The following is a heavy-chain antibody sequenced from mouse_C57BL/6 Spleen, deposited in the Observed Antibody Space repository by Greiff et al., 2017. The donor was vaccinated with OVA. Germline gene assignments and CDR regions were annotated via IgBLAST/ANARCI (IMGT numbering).Heavy chain of an antibody. Sequence: QVHVKQSGAELARPGASVKLSCKASGYTFTSYGISWVKQRTGQGLEWIGEIYPRSGNTYYNEKFKGKATLTADKSSSTAYMELRSLTSEDSAVYFCARSGDYDGDWYFDVWGTGTTVTVSS. CDR1: GYTFTSYG. V-gene: IGHV1-81*01. J-gene: IGHJ1*03. CDR2: IYPRSGNT. D-gene: IGHD2-4*01. CDR3: ARSGDYDGDWYFDV.